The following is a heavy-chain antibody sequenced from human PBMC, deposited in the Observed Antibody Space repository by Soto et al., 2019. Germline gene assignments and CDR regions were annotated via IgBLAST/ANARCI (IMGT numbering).Heavy chain of an antibody. J-gene: IGHJ6*02. CDR2: ISYDGSNK. Sequence: QVQLVESGGGVVQPGRSLRLSCAASGFTFSSYAMHWVRQAPGKGLEWVAVISYDGSNKYYEDSVKGRFTISRDNSKNTLYLQMNSRRAEDTAVYYCARDPGDFCSGYRNYYYYYGMDVWGQETTVTVTS. V-gene: IGHV3-30-3*01. CDR1: GFTFSSYA. CDR3: ARDPGDFCSGYRNYYYYYGMDV. D-gene: IGHD3-3*01.